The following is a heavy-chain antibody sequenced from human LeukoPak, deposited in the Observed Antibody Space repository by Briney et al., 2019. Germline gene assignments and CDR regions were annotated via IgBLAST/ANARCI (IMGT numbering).Heavy chain of an antibody. V-gene: IGHV3-7*03. Sequence: GGSLRLSCAASGLTFSSYWMSWVRQAPGKGLEWVANIKEDGSEKHYADSVKGRFTISRDNAKNTLYLQMNSLRAEDTAVYYCARWYYCGYDDCWGQGTLVTVSS. CDR1: GLTFSSYW. J-gene: IGHJ4*02. CDR3: ARWYYCGYDDC. CDR2: IKEDGSEK. D-gene: IGHD3-10*01.